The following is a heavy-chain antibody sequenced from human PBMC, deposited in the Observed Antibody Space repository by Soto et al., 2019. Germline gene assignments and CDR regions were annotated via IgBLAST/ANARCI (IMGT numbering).Heavy chain of an antibody. V-gene: IGHV4-39*01. CDR1: GGCISISSYY. CDR3: AKGGSGSYSNAFDI. Sequence: SDSLSLTCTVSGGCISISSYYGGWIRQPPGKGLEWIGSIYYSGSTYYNPSLKSRVTISVDTSKNQVSLKLSSVTAADTAVYYCAKGGSGSYSNAFDIWGQGTMVTVSS. J-gene: IGHJ3*02. D-gene: IGHD3-10*01. CDR2: IYYSGST.